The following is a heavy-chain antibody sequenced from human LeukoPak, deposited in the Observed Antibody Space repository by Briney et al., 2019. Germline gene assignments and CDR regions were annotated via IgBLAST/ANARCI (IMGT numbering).Heavy chain of an antibody. CDR1: GGSISSGGYY. J-gene: IGHJ6*03. CDR3: ARFAVAGTQYYYYYYMDV. V-gene: IGHV4-31*03. CDR2: IYYSGST. Sequence: SETLSLTCTVSGGSISSGGYYWSWIRQHPGKGLEWIGYIYYSGSTNYNPSLKSRVTISVDTSKNQFSLKLSSVTAADTAVYYCARFAVAGTQYYYYYYMDVWGKGTTVTVSS. D-gene: IGHD6-19*01.